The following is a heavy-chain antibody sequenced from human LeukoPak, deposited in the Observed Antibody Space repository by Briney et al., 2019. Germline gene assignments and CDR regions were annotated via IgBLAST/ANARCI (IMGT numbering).Heavy chain of an antibody. CDR3: ANSHSGSLRAPFDY. CDR1: GYTFSNFG. CDR2: INTHNGNT. J-gene: IGHJ4*02. D-gene: IGHD3-22*01. Sequence: ASVKVSCKASGYTFSNFGLIWVRPAPGQGLEWMGWINTHNGNTNYAQKFQDRVTMTRETSTTTAYLELRSLRSDDTAVYYCANSHSGSLRAPFDYWGQGTLVTVSS. V-gene: IGHV1-18*01.